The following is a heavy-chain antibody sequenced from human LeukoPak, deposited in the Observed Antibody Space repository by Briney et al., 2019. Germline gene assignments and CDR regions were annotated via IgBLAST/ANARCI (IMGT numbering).Heavy chain of an antibody. CDR1: GGSISSYY. J-gene: IGHJ4*02. CDR3: ARLDSSGYFHY. CDR2: IYYSGST. D-gene: IGHD3-22*01. V-gene: IGHV4-59*01. Sequence: SETLSLTCTVSGGSISSYYWSWIRQPPGKGLEWIGYIYYSGSTNYNPSLKSRVTISVDTSKNQFSLKLSSVTVADTAVYYCARLDSSGYFHYWGQGTLVTVSS.